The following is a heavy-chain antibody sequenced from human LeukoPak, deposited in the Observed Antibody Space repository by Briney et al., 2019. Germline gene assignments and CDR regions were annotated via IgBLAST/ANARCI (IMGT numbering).Heavy chain of an antibody. CDR3: ARERRLSSWLFDY. Sequence: GGALRLSCAASGFTFSSYWMSWVRQGPGKGRGRVAHIKQDGSEKYNVDSVKGRFTISRDNAKDSPYLQMNRLRTEDKALYYCARERRLSSWLFDYWGQGTLVTVSS. V-gene: IGHV3-7*03. CDR2: IKQDGSEK. CDR1: GFTFSSYW. D-gene: IGHD6-13*01. J-gene: IGHJ4*02.